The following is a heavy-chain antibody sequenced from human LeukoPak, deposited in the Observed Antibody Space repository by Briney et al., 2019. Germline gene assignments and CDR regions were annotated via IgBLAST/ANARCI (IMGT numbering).Heavy chain of an antibody. D-gene: IGHD5-18*01. CDR1: GFTFSSYE. CDR2: ISYDGSNK. V-gene: IGHV3-30*04. CDR3: ARADWDTAMIDY. Sequence: PGGSLRLSCTASGFTFSSYEMNWVRQAPGKGLEWVAVISYDGSNKYYADSVKGRFTISRDNSKNTLYLQMNSLRAEDTAVYYCARADWDTAMIDYWGQGTLVTVSS. J-gene: IGHJ4*02.